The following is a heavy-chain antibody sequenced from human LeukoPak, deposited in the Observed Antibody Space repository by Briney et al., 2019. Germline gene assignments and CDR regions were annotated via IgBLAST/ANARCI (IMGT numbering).Heavy chain of an antibody. V-gene: IGHV3-7*01. J-gene: IGHJ4*02. CDR1: GFTFSSYW. CDR2: IKQDGSEK. D-gene: IGHD6-13*01. Sequence: GGSLRLSCAASGFTFSSYWMSWVRQALGKGLEWVANIKQDGSEKYYVDSVKGRLTISRDNAKNSLYLQMNSLRAEDTAVYYCARVRSSSWVFDYWGQGTLVTVSS. CDR3: ARVRSSSWVFDY.